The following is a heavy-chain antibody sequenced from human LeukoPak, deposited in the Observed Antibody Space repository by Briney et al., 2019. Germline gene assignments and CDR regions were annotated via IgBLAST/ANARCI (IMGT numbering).Heavy chain of an antibody. V-gene: IGHV3-48*01. D-gene: IGHD1-26*01. CDR2: ISSSSSTI. Sequence: GGSLRLSCAASGFTFSSYSMNWVRQAPGKGLEWVSYISSSSSTIYYADSVKGRFTISRDNAKNSLYLQMNSLRAEDTAVYYCARARGSSRGNAFDIWGQGTMVTVSS. CDR1: GFTFSSYS. CDR3: ARARGSSRGNAFDI. J-gene: IGHJ3*02.